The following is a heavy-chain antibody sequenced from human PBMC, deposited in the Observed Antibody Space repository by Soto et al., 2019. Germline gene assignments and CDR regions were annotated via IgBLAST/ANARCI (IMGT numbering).Heavy chain of an antibody. CDR1: GFTFSNAW. V-gene: IGHV3-15*01. CDR2: IKSKTDGGTT. D-gene: IGHD1-26*01. J-gene: IGHJ5*02. CDR3: TTLMRELNTLFDP. Sequence: RLSCAASGFTFSNAWMSWVRQAPGKGLEWVGRIKSKTDGGTTDYAAPVKGRFTISRDDSKNTLYLQMNSLKTEDTAVYYCTTLMRELNTLFDPWGQGPLVTVSS.